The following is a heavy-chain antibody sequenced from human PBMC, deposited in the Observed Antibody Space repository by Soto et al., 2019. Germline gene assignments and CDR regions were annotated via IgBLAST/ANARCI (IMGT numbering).Heavy chain of an antibody. CDR3: AKDRRIAVSHFDF. Sequence: SGGSLRLSCAASGFTFTKFAMSWVRQAPGKGLEWVASISGPGGSTNYAESVKGRFTISRDNSNDTVSLQMNSLRVEDTALYFCAKDRRIAVSHFDFWGQGTLVTVSS. V-gene: IGHV3-23*01. J-gene: IGHJ4*02. CDR1: GFTFTKFA. D-gene: IGHD6-19*01. CDR2: ISGPGGST.